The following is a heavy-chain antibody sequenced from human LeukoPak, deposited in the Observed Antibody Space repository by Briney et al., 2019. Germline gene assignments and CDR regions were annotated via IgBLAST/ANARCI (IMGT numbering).Heavy chain of an antibody. J-gene: IGHJ5*02. CDR3: ARGAQLYSSSWDPNWFDP. D-gene: IGHD6-13*01. V-gene: IGHV4-4*07. Sequence: SETLSLTCTVSGGSISSYYWSWIRQPAGKGLEWIGRIYTSGSTNYNPSLKSRVTMSVDTSKNQFSLKLSSVTAADTAVYYCARGAQLYSSSWDPNWFDPWGRGTLVTVSS. CDR1: GGSISSYY. CDR2: IYTSGST.